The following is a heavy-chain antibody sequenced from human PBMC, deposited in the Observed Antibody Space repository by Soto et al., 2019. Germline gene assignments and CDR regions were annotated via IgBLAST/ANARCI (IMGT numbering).Heavy chain of an antibody. CDR3: VRSGTSSGRFSDY. CDR1: GYTFTSYW. Sequence: PGEFLKISCKGSGYTFTSYWIGWMRQMPGEGLEWMGVIYPSDSDIRYSPSFQGKVTISADKSITTAYLQWSSLKAADTAMYYCVRSGTSSGRFSDYWGQGTLVNVSS. V-gene: IGHV5-51*01. D-gene: IGHD2-15*01. CDR2: IYPSDSDI. J-gene: IGHJ4*02.